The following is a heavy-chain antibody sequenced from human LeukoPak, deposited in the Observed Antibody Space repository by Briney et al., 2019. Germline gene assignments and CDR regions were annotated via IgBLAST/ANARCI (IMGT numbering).Heavy chain of an antibody. CDR3: AKDVLRWAFDY. J-gene: IGHJ4*02. CDR2: FGGTGDI. Sequence: PGGSLRLSCAASGFTFSTTAMAWVRQAPGKGLELVSGFGGTGDIHYADSVRGRFTISRDNSKGILYLQMDSLRAEDTAVYYCAKDVLRWAFDYWGRGTLVTVSS. D-gene: IGHD3-16*01. V-gene: IGHV3-23*01. CDR1: GFTFSTTA.